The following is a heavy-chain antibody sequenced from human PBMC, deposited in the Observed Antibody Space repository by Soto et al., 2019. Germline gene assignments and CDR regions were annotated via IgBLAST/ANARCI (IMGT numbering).Heavy chain of an antibody. CDR2: ISAYTGNT. V-gene: IGHV1-18*01. CDR1: GYTFSTFG. J-gene: IGHJ3*02. CDR3: SRVLGYSISWWRHSSFDI. Sequence: QVPLVQSGAEVKTPGASVKVSCKTSGYTFSTFGISWVREAPGQGLEWMGWISAYTGNTNYAQKLQGRVTMTTDTATNTAYMELRSLRSDDTAVYYCSRVLGYSISWWRHSSFDIWGQGTTVTVSS. D-gene: IGHD6-13*01.